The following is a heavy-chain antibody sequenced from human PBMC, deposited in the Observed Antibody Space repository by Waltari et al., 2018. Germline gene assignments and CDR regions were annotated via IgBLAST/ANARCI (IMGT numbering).Heavy chain of an antibody. D-gene: IGHD3-22*01. CDR2: IDSDGSTT. CDR1: GFSFRSYW. J-gene: IGHJ4*02. Sequence: EVQLVASGGGLVQPGGSLRLSCAASGFSFRSYWMHWVRQAPGKGLVWVSCIDSDGSTTNYADSVKGRFTISRDNAKNTLYLQINSLRAEDTAMYYCASGYYYSVIDSWGQGTLVTVSS. CDR3: ASGYYYSVIDS. V-gene: IGHV3-74*01.